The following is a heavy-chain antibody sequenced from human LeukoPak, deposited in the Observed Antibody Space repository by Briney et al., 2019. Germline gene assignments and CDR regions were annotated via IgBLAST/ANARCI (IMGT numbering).Heavy chain of an antibody. D-gene: IGHD5-24*01. Sequence: GGSLRLSCAASGFTFSSYGMHWVRQAPGKGLEWVAVIWFDGSNKYYADSVKGRFTTSRDNSKNTLYLQMNSLRAEDTAVYYCAKVATAAYYFDYWGQGTLVTVSS. CDR1: GFTFSSYG. CDR3: AKVATAAYYFDY. J-gene: IGHJ4*02. V-gene: IGHV3-33*06. CDR2: IWFDGSNK.